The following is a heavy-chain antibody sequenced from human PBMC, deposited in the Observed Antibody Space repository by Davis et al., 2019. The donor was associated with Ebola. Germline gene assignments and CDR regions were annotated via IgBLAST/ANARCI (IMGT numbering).Heavy chain of an antibody. CDR3: AKDSLPLPTSFDY. J-gene: IGHJ4*02. CDR1: GFTFTNYA. D-gene: IGHD2-2*01. Sequence: PGGSLRLSCAASGFTFTNYAMSWVRQAPGKGLEWVSSISDIGTTTYYADSVKGRFTISRDNSKYMLYLQMNNLRVGDTAVYYCAKDSLPLPTSFDYWGQGTLVTVSS. V-gene: IGHV3-23*01. CDR2: ISDIGTTT.